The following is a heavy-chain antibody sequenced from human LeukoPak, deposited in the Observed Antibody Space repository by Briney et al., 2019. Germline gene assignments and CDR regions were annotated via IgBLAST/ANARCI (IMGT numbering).Heavy chain of an antibody. Sequence: GSLRLPCTASGFSFGDYTMNWVRQAPGKGLEWVGIMRSKAHGGTAEYAASVKGGFTISRDDSKSIAYLQMNSLKTEDTVVYYCTRVGYNYGPFDYWGQGTLVTVSS. CDR1: GFSFGDYT. V-gene: IGHV3-49*04. D-gene: IGHD5-18*01. CDR2: MRSKAHGGTA. CDR3: TRVGYNYGPFDY. J-gene: IGHJ4*02.